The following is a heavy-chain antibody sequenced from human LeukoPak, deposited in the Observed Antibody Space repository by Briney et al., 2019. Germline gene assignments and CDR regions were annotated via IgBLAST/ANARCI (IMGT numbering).Heavy chain of an antibody. V-gene: IGHV3-74*01. CDR2: INSDGSST. J-gene: IGHJ5*02. Sequence: GGSLRLSCAASGFTFSSYWMHWVRQGPGRGLVWVARINSDGSSTNYADSVKGRFTISRDNAKNTVYLQMNSLRVEDTAVYYCARAALAVDGYNLGTWGQGTLVTVSS. D-gene: IGHD5-24*01. CDR1: GFTFSSYW. CDR3: ARAALAVDGYNLGT.